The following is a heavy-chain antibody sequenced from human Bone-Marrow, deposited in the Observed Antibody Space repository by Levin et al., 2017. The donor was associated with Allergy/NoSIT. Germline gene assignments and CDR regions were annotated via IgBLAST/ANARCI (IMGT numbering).Heavy chain of an antibody. V-gene: IGHV1-2*06. CDR3: ARMIFRRGYDDGDRFDF. CDR2: VNPKSGAT. CDR1: GYTFTDFY. Sequence: ASVKVSCQASGYTFTDFYIHWVRQAPGQGLEWMGQVNPKSGATKYSPHLQDRVTMTRDASISTVSMELSSLRSDDTAVIYCARMIFRRGYDDGDRFDFWGQGTLVTVSP. D-gene: IGHD3/OR15-3a*01. J-gene: IGHJ4*02.